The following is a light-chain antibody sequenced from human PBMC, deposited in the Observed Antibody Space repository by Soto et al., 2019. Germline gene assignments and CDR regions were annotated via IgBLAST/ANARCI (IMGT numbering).Light chain of an antibody. CDR1: QSISSW. J-gene: IGKJ2*01. CDR3: QHYNSYSPT. CDR2: DAS. V-gene: IGKV1-5*01. Sequence: DIQMTQSPSTLSASVGDRVTITCRASQSISSWLAWDQQKPGKAPKLLIYDASSLESGVPSRFSGSGSGTEFTLTISSLQPDDFATYYCQHYNSYSPTFGQGTKLEIK.